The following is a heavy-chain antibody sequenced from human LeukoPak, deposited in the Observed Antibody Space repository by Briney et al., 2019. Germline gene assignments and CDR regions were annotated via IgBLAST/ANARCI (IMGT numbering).Heavy chain of an antibody. D-gene: IGHD5-18*01. CDR2: ISSSSSYI. Sequence: PGGSLRLSCAAPGFTFSSYSMNWVRQAPGKGLEWVSPISSSSSYIYYADSVKGRFTISRDNAKNSLYLQMNSLRAEDTAVYYCARDGYSYKAFDIWGQGTMVTVSS. V-gene: IGHV3-21*01. J-gene: IGHJ3*02. CDR3: ARDGYSYKAFDI. CDR1: GFTFSSYS.